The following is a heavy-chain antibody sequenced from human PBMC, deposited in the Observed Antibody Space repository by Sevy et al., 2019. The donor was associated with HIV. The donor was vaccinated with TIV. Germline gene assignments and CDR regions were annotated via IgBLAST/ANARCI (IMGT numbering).Heavy chain of an antibody. CDR2: ISGRGVST. D-gene: IGHD5-12*01. V-gene: IGHV3-23*01. CDR3: AKEGDVVDMMHAFDI. CDR1: GFTFSSYS. Sequence: GGSLRLSCAASGFTFSSYSMSWVRQAPGKGLEWVASISGRGVSTYYADSVKGRLTISRDTSKNTLYLQMNSRRAGDTDVYYCAKEGDVVDMMHAFDIWGQGTMVTVSS. J-gene: IGHJ3*02.